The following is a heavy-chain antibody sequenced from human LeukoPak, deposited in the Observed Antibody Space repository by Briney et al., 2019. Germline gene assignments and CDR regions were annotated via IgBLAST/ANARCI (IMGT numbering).Heavy chain of an antibody. CDR1: GFTFDDYA. D-gene: IGHD3-22*01. V-gene: IGHV3-9*01. Sequence: GGSLRLSCAASGFTFDDYAMHWVRQAPGKGLEWVSGISWNSGSIGYADSVKGRFTISGDNAKNSLYLQMNSLRAEDTALYYCAKAIRASGYYAFDIWGQGTMVTVSS. CDR3: AKAIRASGYYAFDI. J-gene: IGHJ3*02. CDR2: ISWNSGSI.